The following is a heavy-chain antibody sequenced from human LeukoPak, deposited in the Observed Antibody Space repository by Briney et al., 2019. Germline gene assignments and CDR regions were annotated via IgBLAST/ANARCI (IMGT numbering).Heavy chain of an antibody. D-gene: IGHD4-17*01. CDR1: GYTFTSYW. Sequence: NLGESLKISCKGSGYTFTSYWINWVRQMPGKGLEWMGIIYPGESETRYSPSFQGQVTISADKSITTVYLQWGSLKASDTAMYYCARLYGDYALDYWGQGTLVTVSS. CDR3: ARLYGDYALDY. J-gene: IGHJ4*02. V-gene: IGHV5-51*01. CDR2: IYPGESET.